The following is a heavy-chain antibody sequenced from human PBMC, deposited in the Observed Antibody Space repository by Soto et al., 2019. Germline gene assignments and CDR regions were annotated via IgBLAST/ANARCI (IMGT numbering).Heavy chain of an antibody. D-gene: IGHD3-10*01. CDR2: ISSSGGST. CDR1: GFTFSSYT. CDR3: AKGGGDY. V-gene: IGHV3-23*01. J-gene: IGHJ4*02. Sequence: EVQLLESGGGLVQPGGSLRLSCAASGFTFSSYTMSWVRRGPGKGLEWVSGISSSGGSTVYADSVKGRFTISRDNFKNTLYLQMNSLRAEDTAVYYCAKGGGDYWGQGTPVTVSS.